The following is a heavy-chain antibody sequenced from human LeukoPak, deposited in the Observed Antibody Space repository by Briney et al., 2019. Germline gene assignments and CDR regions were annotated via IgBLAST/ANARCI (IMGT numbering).Heavy chain of an antibody. D-gene: IGHD4-11*01. J-gene: IGHJ6*02. V-gene: IGHV4-34*01. CDR3: ARHGTVTPHGYYYYGMDV. Sequence: KPSETLSLTCAVYGGSFSGYYWSWIRQPPGKGLEWTGEINHSGSTNYNPSLKSRVTISVDTSKNQFSLKLSSVTAADTAVYYCARHGTVTPHGYYYYGMDVWGQGTTVTVSS. CDR1: GGSFSGYY. CDR2: INHSGST.